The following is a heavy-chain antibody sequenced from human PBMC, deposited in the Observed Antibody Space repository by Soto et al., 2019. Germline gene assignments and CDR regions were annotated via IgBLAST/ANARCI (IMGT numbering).Heavy chain of an antibody. D-gene: IGHD3-3*01. CDR3: ARGDGFWNGYSYLNY. V-gene: IGHV4-61*05. CDR1: GVSISNSSYY. CDR2: VYYTGST. Sequence: PSETLSLTCTVSGVSISNSSYYWGWIRRPPGKGLEWIGYVYYTGSTNYNPSLHSRVTISVDTSKNQFSLTLSSVTAADTAVYYCARGDGFWNGYSYLNYWGQGTPVTVSS. J-gene: IGHJ4*02.